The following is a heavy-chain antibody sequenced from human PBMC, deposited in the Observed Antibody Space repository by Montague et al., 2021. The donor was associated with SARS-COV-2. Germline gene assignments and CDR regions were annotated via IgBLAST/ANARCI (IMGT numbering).Heavy chain of an antibody. CDR3: ARRTDILTGYYDY. D-gene: IGHD3-9*01. V-gene: IGHV4-4*07. CDR1: GGSISSYY. CDR2: IYTSGST. Sequence: SETLSLTCTVSGGSISSYYWNWIRQSAGKGLEWIGRIYTSGSTNYDPSLKSRVTMSVDAAKNHFSLRLSSVTAADTAVYYCARRTDILTGYYDYWGQGTLVTVSS. J-gene: IGHJ4*02.